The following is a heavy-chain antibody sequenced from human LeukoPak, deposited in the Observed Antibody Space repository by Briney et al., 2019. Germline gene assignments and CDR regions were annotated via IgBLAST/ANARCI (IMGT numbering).Heavy chain of an antibody. CDR1: GGSFSGYS. CDR2: INFTGSTDTAST. J-gene: IGHJ4*02. Sequence: SETLSLTCTVSGGSFSGYSWNWIRQPPGKGLEWIAEINFTGSTDTASTSYSPSLKSRVTISVDTSKNQLSMHLRSATAADTGVYFCARGFSGFWELVFWGQGTLVTVS. CDR3: ARGFSGFWELVF. D-gene: IGHD1-14*01. V-gene: IGHV4-34*01.